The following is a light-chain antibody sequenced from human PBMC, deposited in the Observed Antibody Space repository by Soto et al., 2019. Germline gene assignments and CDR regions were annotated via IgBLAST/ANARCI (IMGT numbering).Light chain of an antibody. CDR1: QSITSNF. CDR3: QQYGRSPLMYT. CDR2: GAS. Sequence: EIVLTQSPGTLSLSPGERATLSCRASQSITSNFLAWYQQKPGQAPRLLIFGASTRAAGVPDRFSGSGSGTDFTLTITRPEPEDVAVYQQYGRSPLMYTFGQGTKLGV. J-gene: IGKJ2*01. V-gene: IGKV3-20*01.